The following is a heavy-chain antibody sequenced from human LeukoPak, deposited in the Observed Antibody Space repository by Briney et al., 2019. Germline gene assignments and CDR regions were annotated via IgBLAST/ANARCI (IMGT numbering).Heavy chain of an antibody. J-gene: IGHJ5*02. D-gene: IGHD3-10*01. Sequence: ASVKVSCKASGYTFTGYYMHWVRQAPGQGLEWMGWINPNSGGTNYAQKFQGRVTMTRDTSISTAYMEVNSLRFDDTAVYYCARTAGGSGRWGDNWFDPWGQGTLVTVSS. CDR1: GYTFTGYY. CDR3: ARTAGGSGRWGDNWFDP. V-gene: IGHV1-2*02. CDR2: INPNSGGT.